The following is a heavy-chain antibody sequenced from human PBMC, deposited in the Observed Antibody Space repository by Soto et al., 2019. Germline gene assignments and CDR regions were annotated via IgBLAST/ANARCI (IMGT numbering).Heavy chain of an antibody. CDR3: AKNPGYYYDSTGYHFDY. Sequence: PGGSLRLSCGASEFTFSNYAMSWVRQAPGKGLEWVSAISYGGGTTYYADSVKGRFTISRDNSKNTLYLQMNSLRAEDTAVYYCAKNPGYYYDSTGYHFDYWGQGT. CDR2: ISYGGGTT. D-gene: IGHD3-22*01. CDR1: EFTFSNYA. V-gene: IGHV3-23*01. J-gene: IGHJ4*02.